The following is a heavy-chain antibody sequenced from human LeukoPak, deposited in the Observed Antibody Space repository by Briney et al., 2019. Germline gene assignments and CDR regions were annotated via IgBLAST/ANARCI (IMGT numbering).Heavy chain of an antibody. CDR1: GYSISSGYY. CDR2: IYHSGST. CDR3: ARRPRGSHPRAFDI. Sequence: PSETLSLTCTVSGYSISSGYYWGWIRQPPGKGLEWIGSIYHSGSTYYNPSLKSRVTISVDTSKNQFSLKLSPVTAADTAVYYCARRPRGSHPRAFDIWGQGTMVTVSS. V-gene: IGHV4-38-2*02. D-gene: IGHD3-10*01. J-gene: IGHJ3*02.